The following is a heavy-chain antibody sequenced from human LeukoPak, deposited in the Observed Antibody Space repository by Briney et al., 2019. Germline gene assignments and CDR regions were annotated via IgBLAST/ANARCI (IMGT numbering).Heavy chain of an antibody. V-gene: IGHV4-30-4*01. CDR1: GGSISSGDYY. J-gene: IGHJ4*02. D-gene: IGHD3-22*01. CDR2: IYYSGST. CDR3: ARGLYDSSGYAIFDY. Sequence: SETLSLTCTVSGGSISSGDYYWSWIRQPPGKGLEWIGYIYYSGSTYYNPSLKSRVTISVDTSKNQFSLKLSSVTAADTAVYYCARGLYDSSGYAIFDYWGQGTLVTVSS.